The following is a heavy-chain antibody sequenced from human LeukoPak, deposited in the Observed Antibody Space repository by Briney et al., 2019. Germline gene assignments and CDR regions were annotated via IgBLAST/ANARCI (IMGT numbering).Heavy chain of an antibody. CDR2: ISAYNGNT. CDR1: GYTFINYG. CDR3: ARLSGSYSWDFDY. J-gene: IGHJ4*02. V-gene: IGHV1-18*01. D-gene: IGHD1-26*01. Sequence: ASVKVSCKASGYTFINYGISWVRQAPGQGLEWMGWISAYNGNTNYAQKLQGRVTMTRNTSISTAYMELSSLRSEDTAVYYCARLSGSYSWDFDYWGQGTLVTVSS.